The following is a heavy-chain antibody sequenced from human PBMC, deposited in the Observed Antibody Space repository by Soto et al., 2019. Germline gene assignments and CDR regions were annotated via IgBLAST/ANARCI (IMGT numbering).Heavy chain of an antibody. J-gene: IGHJ3*01. D-gene: IGHD3-3*01. V-gene: IGHV3-21*01. CDR1: GFTFSTFT. CDR2: ISTSGDST. CDR3: TRDGVPL. Sequence: VESGGGLVKPGGSLRLSCAASGFTFSTFTLNWVRQAPGKGLEWVSSISTSGDSTYYEDSVRGRFTISRDNARASLFLQMDSLRADDPAMYYCTRDGVPLWGQGTMVTVSS.